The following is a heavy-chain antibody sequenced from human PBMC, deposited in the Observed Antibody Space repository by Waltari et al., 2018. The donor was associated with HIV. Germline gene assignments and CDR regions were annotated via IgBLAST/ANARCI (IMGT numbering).Heavy chain of an antibody. V-gene: IGHV4-34*01. J-gene: IGHJ6*02. CDR3: ARAPEGATPYYYYYGMDV. CDR2: INHSGST. CDR1: GGSFSGYY. D-gene: IGHD1-26*01. Sequence: QVQLQQWGAGLLKPSETLSLTCAVYGGSFSGYYWSWIRQPPGKGLEWIREINHSGSTNYNPSLKSRVTISVDTSKNQFSLKLSSVTAADTAVYYCARAPEGATPYYYYYGMDVWGQGTTVTVSS.